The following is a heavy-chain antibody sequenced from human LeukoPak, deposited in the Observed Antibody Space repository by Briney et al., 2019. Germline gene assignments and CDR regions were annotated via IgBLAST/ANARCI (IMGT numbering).Heavy chain of an antibody. CDR1: GFTFSNYW. CDR2: IKEDESEK. J-gene: IGHJ4*02. Sequence: GGSLRLSCAASGFTFSNYWMSWVRQAPGNGPEWVANIKEDESEKNYVDSVKGRFTISRDSAKNSLYLQMNSLRAEDTAVYYCARVTSGSSYRPFDYWGQGTLVTVSS. D-gene: IGHD3-10*01. CDR3: ARVTSGSSYRPFDY. V-gene: IGHV3-7*01.